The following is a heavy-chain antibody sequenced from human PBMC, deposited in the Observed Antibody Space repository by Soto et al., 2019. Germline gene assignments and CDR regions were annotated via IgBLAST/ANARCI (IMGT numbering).Heavy chain of an antibody. CDR1: GFTFSSYS. CDR2: ISSSSSTI. V-gene: IGHV3-48*01. J-gene: IGHJ3*02. D-gene: IGHD3-10*01. CDR3: ARGPHFGELFYDAFDI. Sequence: GGSLRLSCAASGFTFSSYSMNWVRQAPGKGLEWVSYISSSSSTIYYADSVKGRFTISRDNAKNSLYLQMNSLRAEDTAVYYCARGPHFGELFYDAFDIWGQGTMVTVSS.